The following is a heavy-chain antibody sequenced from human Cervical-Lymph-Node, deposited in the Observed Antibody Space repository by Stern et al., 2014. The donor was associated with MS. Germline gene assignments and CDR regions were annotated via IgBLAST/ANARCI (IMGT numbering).Heavy chain of an antibody. CDR1: GFTVSSYS. V-gene: IGHV3-21*01. CDR3: TRAAGITASGSHFDY. D-gene: IGHD6-19*01. Sequence: EVQLVQSGGGLVKPGGSLRLSCAASGFTVSSYSMNWVRQAPGKGLEWVSYISTSGVYKYYADSVQGSFTLSTATDKHSLYIQISSRRGEDTAVYYFTRAAGITASGSHFDYWGQGILVTVSS. CDR2: ISTSGVYK. J-gene: IGHJ4*02.